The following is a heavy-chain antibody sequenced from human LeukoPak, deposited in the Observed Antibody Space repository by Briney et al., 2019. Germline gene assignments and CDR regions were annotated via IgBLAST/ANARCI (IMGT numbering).Heavy chain of an antibody. Sequence: GGSLRLSCSASGFTVSSNYMSWVRQAPGKGLEGVSVIYTADVTCCADGTTFYADSVKGRFTIFRDSSKNTMYLQMNSLRGDDAAVYYCASSFDRDSSGYDRPPGYWGQGTVVTVSS. D-gene: IGHD3-22*01. V-gene: IGHV3-53*05. CDR3: ASSFDRDSSGYDRPPGY. CDR2: IYTADVTCCADGTT. J-gene: IGHJ4*02. CDR1: GFTVSSNY.